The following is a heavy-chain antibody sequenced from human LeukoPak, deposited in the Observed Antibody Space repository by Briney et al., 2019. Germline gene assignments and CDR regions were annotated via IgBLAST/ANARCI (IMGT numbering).Heavy chain of an antibody. Sequence: GGSLRLSCAASGFTFSNAWMSWVRQAPGKGLEWVGGIKSKTDGGTTDYAAPVKGRFTISRDDSKNTLYLQMNSLKTEDTAVYYCTNVVMKDYWGQGTLVTVSS. J-gene: IGHJ4*02. V-gene: IGHV3-15*01. CDR2: IKSKTDGGTT. D-gene: IGHD2-21*01. CDR3: TNVVMKDY. CDR1: GFTFSNAW.